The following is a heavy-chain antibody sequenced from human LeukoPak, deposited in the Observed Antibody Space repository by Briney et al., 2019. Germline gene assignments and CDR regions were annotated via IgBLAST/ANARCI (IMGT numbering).Heavy chain of an antibody. J-gene: IGHJ6*03. V-gene: IGHV4-59*01. CDR2: IYYSGST. D-gene: IGHD2/OR15-2a*01. CDR3: ARDLFRPWRDYHMDV. CDR1: GGSISSYY. Sequence: SETLSLTCTVSGGSISSYYWSWIRQPPGKGLEWIGYIYYSGSTNYNPSLKSRVTISVDTSKNQFSLKLSSVTAADTAVYYCARDLFRPWRDYHMDVWGKGTTVTVSS.